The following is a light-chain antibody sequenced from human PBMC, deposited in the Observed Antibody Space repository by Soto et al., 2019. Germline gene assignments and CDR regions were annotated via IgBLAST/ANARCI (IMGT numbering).Light chain of an antibody. J-gene: IGLJ3*02. CDR1: SSNIGRNI. CDR3: ETWDDSLTGVV. V-gene: IGLV1-44*01. Sequence: QSVLTQPPSASGTPGQRVTISCSGSSSNIGRNIVNWYQQLPGTAPKLLIYSRNQRPSGVPDRFSASKSGTSASLAISGLQSEDEADYYCETWDDSLTGVVFGGGTKLTVL. CDR2: SRN.